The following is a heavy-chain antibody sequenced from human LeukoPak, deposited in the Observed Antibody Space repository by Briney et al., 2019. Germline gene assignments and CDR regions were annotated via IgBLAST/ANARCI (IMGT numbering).Heavy chain of an antibody. D-gene: IGHD5-18*01. V-gene: IGHV4-39*07. CDR1: GGSISSSSYY. CDR2: IYYSGST. J-gene: IGHJ4*02. Sequence: SETLSLTCTVSGGSISSSSYYWGWIRQPPGKGLEWIGSIYYSGSTYYNPSLKSRVTISVDTSKNQFSLKLSSVTAADTAVYYCARALYSYGYLVFDYWGQGTLVTVSS. CDR3: ARALYSYGYLVFDY.